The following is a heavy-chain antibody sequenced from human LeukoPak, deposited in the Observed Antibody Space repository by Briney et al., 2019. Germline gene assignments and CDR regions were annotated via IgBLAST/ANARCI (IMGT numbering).Heavy chain of an antibody. D-gene: IGHD4-17*01. CDR1: GGSITSSSYY. J-gene: IGHJ4*02. CDR3: ARSTVTTSRYFDY. CDR2: IYYSGST. V-gene: IGHV4-39*07. Sequence: SETLSLTCTVSGGSITSSSYYWGWLRQPPGKGLEWIGSIYYSGSTYYKPSLKSRVTISVDTSKNQFSLKLSSVTAADTAVYYCARSTVTTSRYFDYWGQGTLVTVSS.